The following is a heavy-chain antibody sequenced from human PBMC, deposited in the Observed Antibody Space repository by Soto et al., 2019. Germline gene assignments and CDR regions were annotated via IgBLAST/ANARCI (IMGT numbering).Heavy chain of an antibody. J-gene: IGHJ6*02. Sequence: QVQLQESGPGLVKPSETLSLTCTVSGGSISSGGYYWSWIRQHPGKGLEWIGYIYYSGSTYYNPSLKSRVTISVDTSKNQFSLKLSSVTAADTAVYYCARDRYWLTFYGMDVWGQGTTVSVSS. CDR1: GGSISSGGYY. D-gene: IGHD3-9*01. CDR3: ARDRYWLTFYGMDV. V-gene: IGHV4-31*03. CDR2: IYYSGST.